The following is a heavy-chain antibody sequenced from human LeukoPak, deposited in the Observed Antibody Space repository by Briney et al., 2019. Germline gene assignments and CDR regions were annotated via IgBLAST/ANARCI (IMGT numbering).Heavy chain of an antibody. V-gene: IGHV3-21*01. Sequence: GGSLRLSCAASGFTFSSYSMNWVRQAPGKGLEWVSSISSSSSYIYYADSVKGRFTISRDNAKNSLYLQMNSLRAEDTAVYYCARDPPSRFLEWLVACMDVWGQGTTVTVSS. J-gene: IGHJ6*02. D-gene: IGHD3-3*01. CDR2: ISSSSSYI. CDR3: ARDPPSRFLEWLVACMDV. CDR1: GFTFSSYS.